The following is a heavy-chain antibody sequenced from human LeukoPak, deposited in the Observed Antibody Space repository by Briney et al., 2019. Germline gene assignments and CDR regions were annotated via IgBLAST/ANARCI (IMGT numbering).Heavy chain of an antibody. V-gene: IGHV3-74*01. CDR3: ARGLVSAFDC. J-gene: IGHJ4*02. Sequence: PGGSLRLSCAASGFAFSTYWMHWVRQAPGEGLVWVSRINTDGSRTFYADSVKGRFTISRDNAKNTLFLQMNSLRDEDTAVYYCARGLVSAFDCWGQGTLVTVSS. CDR2: INTDGSRT. D-gene: IGHD2-8*01. CDR1: GFAFSTYW.